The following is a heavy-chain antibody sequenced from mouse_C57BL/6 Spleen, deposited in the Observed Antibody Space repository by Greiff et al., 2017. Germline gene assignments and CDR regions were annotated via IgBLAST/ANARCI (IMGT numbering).Heavy chain of an antibody. CDR1: GFTFSNYW. CDR2: IRLKSDNYAT. J-gene: IGHJ3*01. Sequence: DVHLVESGGGLVQPGGSMKLSCVASGFTFSNYWMNWVRQSPEKGLEWVAQIRLKSDNYATHYAESVKGRFTISRDDSKSSVYLQMNNLRAEDTGIYYCTGRWFAYWGQGTLVTVSA. V-gene: IGHV6-3*01. CDR3: TGRWFAY.